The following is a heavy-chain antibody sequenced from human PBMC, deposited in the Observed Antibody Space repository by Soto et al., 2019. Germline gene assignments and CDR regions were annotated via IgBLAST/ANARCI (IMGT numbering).Heavy chain of an antibody. CDR2: IIPIFGTA. CDR1: GGTFSSYA. V-gene: IGHV1-69*01. D-gene: IGHD3-3*01. CDR3: ARSQGDFWSGYYLVGYYGMDV. J-gene: IGHJ6*02. Sequence: SCKASGGTFSSYAISWVRQAPGQGLEWMGGIIPIFGTANYAQKFQGRVTITADESTSTAYMELSSLRSEDTAVYYCARSQGDFWSGYYLVGYYGMDVWGQGTTVTVSS.